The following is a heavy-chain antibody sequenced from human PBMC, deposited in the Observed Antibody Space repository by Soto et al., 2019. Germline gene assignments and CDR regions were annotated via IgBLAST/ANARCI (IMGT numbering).Heavy chain of an antibody. V-gene: IGHV1-2*04. CDR3: ARDPRGSMAAAGPTSYYYGMDV. Sequence: GASVKVSCKASGYTFTGYYMHWVRQAPGQGLEWMGWINPNSGGTNYAQKFQGWVTMTRDTSISTAYMELSRLRSDDAALYYCARDPRGSMAAAGPTSYYYGMDVWGKGTTVTVSS. J-gene: IGHJ6*04. D-gene: IGHD6-13*01. CDR1: GYTFTGYY. CDR2: INPNSGGT.